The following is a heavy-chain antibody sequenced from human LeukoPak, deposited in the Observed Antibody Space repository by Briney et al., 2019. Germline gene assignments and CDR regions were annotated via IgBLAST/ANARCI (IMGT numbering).Heavy chain of an antibody. D-gene: IGHD3-22*01. CDR2: INPNSGGT. J-gene: IGHJ4*02. CDR1: GYTFTGYY. CDR3: ARALVASSGPPYLYFDY. Sequence: ASVKVSCKASGYTFTGYYMHWVRQAPGQGLEWMGWINPNSGGTNYAQKFQGRATMTRDTSISTAYMELSSLRSEDTAVYYCARALVASSGPPYLYFDYWGQGTLVTVSS. V-gene: IGHV1-2*02.